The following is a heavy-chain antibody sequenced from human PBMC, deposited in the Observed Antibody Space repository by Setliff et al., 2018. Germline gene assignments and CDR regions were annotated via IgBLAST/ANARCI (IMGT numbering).Heavy chain of an antibody. CDR3: ARTGTYRYFDY. J-gene: IGHJ4*02. CDR2: IYYRGDT. CDR1: GASLSSGTYY. Sequence: SETLSLTCTVSGASLSSGTYYWGWIRQPPGKGLEWIGKIYYRGDTYYNASLKGRLTISVDTAQNQFSLRLTSVTAADTAVYYCARTGTYRYFDYWGQGALVTVSS. D-gene: IGHD1-1*01. V-gene: IGHV4-39*01.